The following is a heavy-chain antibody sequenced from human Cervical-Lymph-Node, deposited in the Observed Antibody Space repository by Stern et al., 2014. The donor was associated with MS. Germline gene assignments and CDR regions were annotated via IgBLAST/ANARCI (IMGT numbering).Heavy chain of an antibody. CDR2: IVPTFATP. CDR3: AREMMSGFYFEH. J-gene: IGHJ4*02. CDR1: GGSFNTYA. D-gene: IGHD5-12*01. Sequence: VQLGESGAEVKTPGSSVKVSCKASGGSFNTYAFTWVRQAPGQGLEWMGGIVPTFATPSYAQRFQDRITITADESTSTAYMELSSLRSEDTAVYYCAREMMSGFYFEHWGQGTLVTVSP. V-gene: IGHV1-69*01.